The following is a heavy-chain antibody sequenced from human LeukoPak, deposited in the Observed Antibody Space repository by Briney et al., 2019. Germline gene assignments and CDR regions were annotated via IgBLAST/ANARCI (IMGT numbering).Heavy chain of an antibody. J-gene: IGHJ4*02. CDR1: EFTFNDAR. CDR3: TTEVRY. CDR2: IKSKTDGGTA. V-gene: IGHV3-15*01. Sequence: MSGGSLRLSCAASEFTFNDARMSWVRQAPGKGLEWVGRIKSKTDGGTADYAAPVKGRFTISRDDSKNTLFLQMNSLKTEDTAVYYCTTEVRYWGQGTLVTVSS.